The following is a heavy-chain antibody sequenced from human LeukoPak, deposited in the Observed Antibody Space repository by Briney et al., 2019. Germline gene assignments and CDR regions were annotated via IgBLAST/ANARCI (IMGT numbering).Heavy chain of an antibody. J-gene: IGHJ4*02. CDR2: IYYSGST. CDR3: ARHHYDFWGGYYTGGGYFDY. CDR1: GGSISSSSYY. Sequence: PSETLSLTCTVSGGSISSSSYYWGWIRQPPGKGLEWIGSIYYSGSTYYNPSLKSRVTISVDTSKNQFSLKLSSVTAADTAVYYCARHHYDFWGGYYTGGGYFDYWGQGTLVTVSS. V-gene: IGHV4-39*01. D-gene: IGHD3-3*01.